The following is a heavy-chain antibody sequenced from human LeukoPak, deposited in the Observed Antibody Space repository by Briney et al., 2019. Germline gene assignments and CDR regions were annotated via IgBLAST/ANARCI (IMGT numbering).Heavy chain of an antibody. D-gene: IGHD1-26*01. CDR3: ARARDSGSYPDAFDI. J-gene: IGHJ3*02. V-gene: IGHV3-33*01. CDR1: GFTFSSYG. Sequence: GGSLRLSCAASGFTFSSYGMHWVRQAPGKGLEWVAVIWYDGSNKYYTDSVKGRFTISRDNSKNTLYLQMNSLRAEDTAVYYCARARDSGSYPDAFDIWGQGTMVTVSS. CDR2: IWYDGSNK.